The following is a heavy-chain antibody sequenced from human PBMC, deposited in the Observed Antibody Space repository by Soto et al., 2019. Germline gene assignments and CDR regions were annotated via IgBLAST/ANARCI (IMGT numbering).Heavy chain of an antibody. Sequence: LCGVSISSGGYYWSWIRQHPGKGLEWIGYIYYSGSTYYNPSLKSRVTISVDTSKNQFSLKLSSVTAADTAVYYCARAYKYSKGIWGAFDIWGQGTMVTVSS. D-gene: IGHD4-4*01. J-gene: IGHJ3*02. V-gene: IGHV4-31*02. CDR2: IYYSGST. CDR3: ARAYKYSKGIWGAFDI. CDR1: GVSISSGGYY.